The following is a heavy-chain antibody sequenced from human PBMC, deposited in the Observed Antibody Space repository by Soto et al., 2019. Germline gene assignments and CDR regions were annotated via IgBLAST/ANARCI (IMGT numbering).Heavy chain of an antibody. CDR2: ISGSGGTT. Sequence: GGSLRLSCAASGFTFSSYAMTWVRQAPGKGPQWISGISGSGGTTYYADSVKDRFTIARDNSKNTLYLQMNSLTAEDTAVYYCAKERSIAAAGSNFDYWGQGTLVTVSS. J-gene: IGHJ4*02. CDR1: GFTFSSYA. D-gene: IGHD6-13*01. V-gene: IGHV3-23*01. CDR3: AKERSIAAAGSNFDY.